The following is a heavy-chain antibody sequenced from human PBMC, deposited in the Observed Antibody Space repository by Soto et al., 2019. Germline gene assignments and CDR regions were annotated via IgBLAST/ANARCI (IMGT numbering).Heavy chain of an antibody. CDR2: IIPILGIA. CDR1: GGTFSSYT. D-gene: IGHD2-2*01. V-gene: IGHV1-69*02. CDR3: ASQGYCSSTSCYYY. J-gene: IGHJ4*02. Sequence: QVQLVQSGAEVKKPGSSVKVSCKASGGTFSSYTISWVRQAPGQGLEWMGRIIPILGIANYAQKFQGRVTXXAXKXXSTAYMELSSLRSEDTAVYYCASQGYCSSTSCYYYWGQGTLVTVSS.